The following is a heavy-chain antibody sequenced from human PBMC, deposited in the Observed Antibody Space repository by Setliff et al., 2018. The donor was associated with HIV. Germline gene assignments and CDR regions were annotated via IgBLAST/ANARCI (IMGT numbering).Heavy chain of an antibody. CDR3: AREVASAAAGTVDY. D-gene: IGHD6-13*01. CDR2: IYYSGST. J-gene: IGHJ4*02. V-gene: IGHV4-31*03. CDR1: GGSISSGGYY. Sequence: SETLSLTCTVSGGSISSGGYYWSWIRQHPGKGLEWIGYIYYSGSTYYNLSLKSRVTISVDTSKNQFSLKLSSVTAADTAVYYCAREVASAAAGTVDYWGQGTLVTVSS.